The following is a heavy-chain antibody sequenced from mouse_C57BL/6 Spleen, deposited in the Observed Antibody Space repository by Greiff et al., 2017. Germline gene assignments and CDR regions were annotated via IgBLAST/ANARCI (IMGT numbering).Heavy chain of an antibody. CDR2: ISPGDGDT. Sequence: QVHVKQSGPELVKPGASVKISCKASDYAFSSSWMNWVKQRPGKGLEWIGRISPGDGDTNYNGKFKGRATLTAAKSAGTAYMQLSSLTSEDSAVYFCASSRHYFDYWGQGTTLTVSA. J-gene: IGHJ2*01. CDR3: ASSRHYFDY. V-gene: IGHV1-82*01. CDR1: DYAFSSSW.